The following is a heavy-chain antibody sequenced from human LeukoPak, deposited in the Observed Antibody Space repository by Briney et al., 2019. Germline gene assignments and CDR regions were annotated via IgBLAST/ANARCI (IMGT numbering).Heavy chain of an antibody. CDR1: GGTFSSYA. V-gene: IGHV1-69*13. J-gene: IGHJ4*02. CDR3: ARDLDGSIAARPFDY. CDR2: IIPIFGTA. D-gene: IGHD6-6*01. Sequence: SVKVSCKASGGTFSSYAISWVRQAPGQGLEWMGGIIPIFGTANYARKFQGRVTITADESTSTAYMELSSLRSEDTAVYYCARDLDGSIAARPFDYWGQGTLVTVSS.